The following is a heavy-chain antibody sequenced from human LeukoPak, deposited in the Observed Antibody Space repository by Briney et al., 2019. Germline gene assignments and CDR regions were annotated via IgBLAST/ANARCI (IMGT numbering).Heavy chain of an antibody. D-gene: IGHD3-22*01. J-gene: IGHJ4*02. CDR2: IYYSGST. Sequence: SQTLSLTCTVSGGSLSSGGYYWRWLRQHPGKGLEWIGYIYYSGSTYYNPSLKSRVTISVDTSKNQFSLKLSSVTAADTAVYYCARDAFSGYYYTLDYWGQGTLVTVSS. V-gene: IGHV4-31*03. CDR3: ARDAFSGYYYTLDY. CDR1: GGSLSSGGYY.